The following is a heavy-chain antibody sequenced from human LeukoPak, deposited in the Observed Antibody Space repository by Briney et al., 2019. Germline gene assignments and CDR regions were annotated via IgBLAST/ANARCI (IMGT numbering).Heavy chain of an antibody. V-gene: IGHV3-7*03. CDR1: GFSLSGYW. CDR2: INKDGSEE. Sequence: PGGSLRLSCVGSGFSLSGYWMSWVRQAPGKGLEWVANINKDGSEEKYVDSVKGRFTISRDNAKNSLYLQMSSLRADDTAVYYCARWPHCQDFWGRGTRVTVSS. J-gene: IGHJ4*02. CDR3: ARWPHCQDF.